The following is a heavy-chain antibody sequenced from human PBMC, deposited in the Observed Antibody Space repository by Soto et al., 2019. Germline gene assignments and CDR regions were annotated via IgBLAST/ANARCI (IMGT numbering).Heavy chain of an antibody. CDR3: ARDFTRGIHDAFDI. V-gene: IGHV1-69*04. CDR1: GGTFSSYT. Sequence: SVKVSCKASGGTFSSYTISWVRQAPGQGLEWMGRIIPILGIANYAQKFQGRVTITADKSTSTAYMELSSLRSEDTAVYYCARDFTRGIHDAFDIWGQGTMVTVSS. D-gene: IGHD5-18*01. CDR2: IIPILGIA. J-gene: IGHJ3*02.